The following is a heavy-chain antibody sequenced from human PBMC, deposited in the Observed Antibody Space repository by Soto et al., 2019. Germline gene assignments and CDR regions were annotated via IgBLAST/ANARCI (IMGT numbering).Heavy chain of an antibody. Sequence: GGSLRLSCAASGFTFSSYGMHWVRQAPGKGLEWVAVIWYDGSNKYYADSVKGRFTISRDNSKNTLYLQMNSLRAEDTAVYYCARAHPQPDTAMGLRGSPLDYWGQGTLVTVSS. CDR2: IWYDGSNK. CDR3: ARAHPQPDTAMGLRGSPLDY. J-gene: IGHJ4*02. D-gene: IGHD5-18*01. CDR1: GFTFSSYG. V-gene: IGHV3-33*01.